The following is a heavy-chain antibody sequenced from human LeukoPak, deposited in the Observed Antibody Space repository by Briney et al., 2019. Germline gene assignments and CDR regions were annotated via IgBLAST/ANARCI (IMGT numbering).Heavy chain of an antibody. V-gene: IGHV3-23*01. CDR1: GFTFSSYA. Sequence: GGSLRLSCAASGFTFSSYAMYWVRQAPGKGLEWVLGVSDSGDGTHYADSVKGRFTISRDNSKNTLYLQMNNLRAEDTAVYYCAKDRACGQWNCQGSDYWGQGTLVTVSS. CDR3: AKDRACGQWNCQGSDY. J-gene: IGHJ4*02. D-gene: IGHD1-7*01. CDR2: VSDSGDGT.